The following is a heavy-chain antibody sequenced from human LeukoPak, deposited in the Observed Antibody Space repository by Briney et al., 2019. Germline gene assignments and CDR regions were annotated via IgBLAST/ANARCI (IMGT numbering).Heavy chain of an antibody. J-gene: IGHJ6*03. Sequence: GGSLRLSCAASGFTFSSYSMNWVRQAPGKGLEWVSYIGSGSSTIYIADSVKGRFTISRDNAKNSLYLQMNSLRAEDTAVYYCARDLFPNYDFWSGYLYYMDVWGKGTTVTVSS. CDR1: GFTFSSYS. CDR2: IGSGSSTI. D-gene: IGHD3-3*01. CDR3: ARDLFPNYDFWSGYLYYMDV. V-gene: IGHV3-48*01.